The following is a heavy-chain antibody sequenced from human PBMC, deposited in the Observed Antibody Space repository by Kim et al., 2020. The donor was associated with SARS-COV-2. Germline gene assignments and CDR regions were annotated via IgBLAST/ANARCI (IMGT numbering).Heavy chain of an antibody. CDR1: GFTFDDYG. CDR2: ISWNSGRI. V-gene: IGHV3-9*01. CDR3: AKSFRDPMAGDYFDY. J-gene: IGHJ4*02. Sequence: GGSLRLSCAASGFTFDDYGMHWVRQAPGKGLEWVSGISWNSGRIGYADSVKGRFTISRDDAKNSLYLQMNSLRAEDTALYYCAKSFRDPMAGDYFDYWGQGTLVTVSS. D-gene: IGHD6-19*01.